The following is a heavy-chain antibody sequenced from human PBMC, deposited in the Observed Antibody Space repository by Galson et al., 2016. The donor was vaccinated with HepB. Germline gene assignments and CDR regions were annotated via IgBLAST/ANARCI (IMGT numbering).Heavy chain of an antibody. CDR3: ARISRRDSYGYVDL. CDR1: GFSFSDYS. CDR2: ISSTSSYI. J-gene: IGHJ4*02. Sequence: SLRLSCAASGFSFSDYSMTWVRQAPGKGLEWVSTISSTSSYIYYADSVKGRFTISRDNAKTSLSLQVNSLSPKDTAVYYCARISRRDSYGYVDLWGQGTLVTVSS. V-gene: IGHV3-21*01. D-gene: IGHD5-18*01.